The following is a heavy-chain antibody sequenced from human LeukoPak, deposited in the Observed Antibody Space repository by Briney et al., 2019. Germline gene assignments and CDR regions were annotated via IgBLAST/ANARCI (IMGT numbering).Heavy chain of an antibody. J-gene: IGHJ4*02. V-gene: IGHV3-23*01. Sequence: PGGSLRLSCAASGFTFSSYAMSWVRQAPGKGLEWVSAISGSGGSTYYADSVKGRFTISRDNSKNTPYLQMNSLRAEDTAVYYCAKDRSLNRVGATPFDYWGQGTLVTVSS. CDR1: GFTFSSYA. D-gene: IGHD1-26*01. CDR3: AKDRSLNRVGATPFDY. CDR2: ISGSGGST.